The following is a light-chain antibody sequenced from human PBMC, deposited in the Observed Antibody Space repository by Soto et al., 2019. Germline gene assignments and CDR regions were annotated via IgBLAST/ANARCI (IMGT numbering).Light chain of an antibody. CDR2: AAS. CDR3: QNYYGAPFT. V-gene: IGKV1-27*01. Sequence: DIQMTQSPSSLSAFLGDRVTITCRASQGISDYLVWYQQKPGKVPKLLIYAASTLQSGVPPWFSGTGSGTDFTLTISSLQPEDVATYYCQNYYGAPFTFGPGTKVDIK. CDR1: QGISDY. J-gene: IGKJ3*01.